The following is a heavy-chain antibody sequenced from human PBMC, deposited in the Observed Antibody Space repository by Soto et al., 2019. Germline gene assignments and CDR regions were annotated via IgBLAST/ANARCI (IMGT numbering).Heavy chain of an antibody. Sequence: QVQLQESGPGLVKPSQTLSLTCTVSGGSISSGAYYWSWIRQPPGKGLEWIGYIYYSGSNYYNPSLKSRVTISVDTSKNQFSLKLSSVTAADTAVYYCARERPDGSRLDPWGQGTLVTVSS. D-gene: IGHD6-13*01. J-gene: IGHJ5*02. CDR3: ARERPDGSRLDP. CDR1: GGSISSGAYY. V-gene: IGHV4-30-4*01. CDR2: IYYSGSN.